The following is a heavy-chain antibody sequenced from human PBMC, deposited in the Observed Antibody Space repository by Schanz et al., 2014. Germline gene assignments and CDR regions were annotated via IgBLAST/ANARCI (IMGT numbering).Heavy chain of an antibody. Sequence: QVQLVQSGAAVKRPGASVKVSCKASGYTFTDNFLHWVRQAPGQGLEWMATINPSGGSTSFAQKFQGRVTMTRATSTSTVNMELTSLRSEDTAVYYCARDPYSASYFPSPPLYGLDVWGQGTTVTVSS. CDR3: ARDPYSASYFPSPPLYGLDV. D-gene: IGHD1-26*01. CDR1: GYTFTDNF. CDR2: INPSGGST. J-gene: IGHJ6*02. V-gene: IGHV1-46*01.